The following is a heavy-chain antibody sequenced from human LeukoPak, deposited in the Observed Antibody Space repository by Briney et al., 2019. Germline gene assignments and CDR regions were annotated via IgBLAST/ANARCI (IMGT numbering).Heavy chain of an antibody. V-gene: IGHV3-21*01. CDR2: ISNSNSYI. D-gene: IGHD6-6*01. Sequence: GGSLRLPCAASGFTFSSYNMIWVRQAPGKGLEWVSFISNSNSYIYYADSVKGRFTISRDNAKNSLYLQMNSLRAEDTAVYYCARDYTSIAAGSGYWGQGTLVTVSS. J-gene: IGHJ4*02. CDR1: GFTFSSYN. CDR3: ARDYTSIAAGSGY.